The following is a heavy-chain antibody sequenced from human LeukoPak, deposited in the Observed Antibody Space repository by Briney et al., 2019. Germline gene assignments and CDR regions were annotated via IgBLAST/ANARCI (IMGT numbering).Heavy chain of an antibody. Sequence: PGRSLRLSCAASEFTFSSYGMHWVRQAPGKGLEWVAVIWYDGSNKYYADSVKGRFTISRDNSKNTLYLQMNSLRAEDTAVYYCARDRSGDSSGYYLGYFDYWGQGTLVTVSS. CDR2: IWYDGSNK. J-gene: IGHJ4*02. V-gene: IGHV3-33*08. CDR1: EFTFSSYG. CDR3: ARDRSGDSSGYYLGYFDY. D-gene: IGHD3-22*01.